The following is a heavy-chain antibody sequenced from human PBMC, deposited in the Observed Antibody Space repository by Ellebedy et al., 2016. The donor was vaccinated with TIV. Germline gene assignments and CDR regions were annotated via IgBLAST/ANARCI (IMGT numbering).Heavy chain of an antibody. CDR3: ARDTHSYVRFDY. J-gene: IGHJ4*02. CDR2: IHSDGTT. D-gene: IGHD5-18*01. CDR1: GFSVSNNY. Sequence: GESLKISCTASGFSVSNNYMAWVRQAPGKGLEWVSVIHSDGTTNCADSVKGRFTISRDNSENTLHLQMDSLRVEDTAVYYCARDTHSYVRFDYWGQGTLVTVSS. V-gene: IGHV3-53*01.